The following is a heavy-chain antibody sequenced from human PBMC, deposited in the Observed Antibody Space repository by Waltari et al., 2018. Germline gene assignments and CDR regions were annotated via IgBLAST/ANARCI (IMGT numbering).Heavy chain of an antibody. D-gene: IGHD2-8*02. CDR1: GFTFSSYS. Sequence: EVQLVESGGGLVKPGGSLRLSCAASGFTFSSYSMNWVRQAPGKGLEWVSSISSSSSYIDYADSVKGRFTISRDNAKNSLYLQMNSLRAEDTAVYYCARGGVVYAPCYWGQGTLVTVSS. CDR3: ARGGVVYAPCY. V-gene: IGHV3-21*01. CDR2: ISSSSSYI. J-gene: IGHJ4*02.